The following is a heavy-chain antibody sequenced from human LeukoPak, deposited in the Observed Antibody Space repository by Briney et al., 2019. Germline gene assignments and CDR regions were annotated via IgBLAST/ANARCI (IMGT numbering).Heavy chain of an antibody. J-gene: IGHJ6*03. V-gene: IGHV4-39*01. CDR3: ARLPSDDYGGNPYYYYYYMDV. D-gene: IGHD4-23*01. Sequence: SETLSLTCTVSGGSISSSSYYWGWIRQPPGKGLEWIGSIYYSGSTYYNPSLKSRVTISVDTSKNQFSLKLSSVTAADTAVYYRARLPSDDYGGNPYYYYYYMDVWGKGTTVTVSS. CDR2: IYYSGST. CDR1: GGSISSSSYY.